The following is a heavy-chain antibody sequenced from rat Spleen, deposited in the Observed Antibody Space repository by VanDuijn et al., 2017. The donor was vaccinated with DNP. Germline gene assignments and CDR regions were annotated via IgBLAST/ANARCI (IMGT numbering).Heavy chain of an antibody. D-gene: IGHD1-12*02. J-gene: IGHJ3*01. CDR2: IRNGGRT. Sequence: QVQLKESGPGLVQPSQTLSLTCTVSGFSLTDYSVQWVRQPPGKGLEWVGRIRNGGRTDYSSGLKPRLSISRDTSKSHVFLKMNSVQTEDTAMYFCARSQGYYFDGSYYPFAYWGQGTLVTVSS. CDR1: GFSLTDYS. CDR3: ARSQGYYFDGSYYPFAY. V-gene: IGHV2-19*01.